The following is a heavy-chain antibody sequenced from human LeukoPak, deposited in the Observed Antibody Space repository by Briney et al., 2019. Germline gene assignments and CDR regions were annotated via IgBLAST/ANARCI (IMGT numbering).Heavy chain of an antibody. J-gene: IGHJ6*02. CDR1: GGSFSGYY. V-gene: IGHV4-34*01. D-gene: IGHD3-10*01. Sequence: SETLSLTCAVYGGSFSGYYWSWIRQPPGKGLEWIGEINHSGSTNYNPSLKSRVTISVDTSKNQFSLKLSSVTAADTAVYYCARGFGSSLYYYGMDVWGQGTTVTVSS. CDR2: INHSGST. CDR3: ARGFGSSLYYYGMDV.